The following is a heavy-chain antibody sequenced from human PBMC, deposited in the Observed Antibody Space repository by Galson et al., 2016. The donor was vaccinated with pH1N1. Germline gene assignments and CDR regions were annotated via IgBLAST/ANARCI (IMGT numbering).Heavy chain of an antibody. D-gene: IGHD3-3*01. V-gene: IGHV3-30*04. J-gene: IGHJ4*02. CDR1: GFSFSVYA. Sequence: SLRLSCAGSGFSFSVYAMHWVRQAPGKGLEWVAIVSEDGTKKYYADSVKGRFTISRDNSKNTLYLQMNSLRVEDTGIYYCARSFEQEWLPLSFWGQGTLVTVSS. CDR2: VSEDGTKK. CDR3: ARSFEQEWLPLSF.